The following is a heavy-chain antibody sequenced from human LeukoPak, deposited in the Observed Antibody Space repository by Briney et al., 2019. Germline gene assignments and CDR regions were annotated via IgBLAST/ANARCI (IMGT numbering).Heavy chain of an antibody. CDR3: ARAGTVIVGYYYYGMDV. Sequence: PSETLSLTCTVSGYSISSGYYWGWILQPPGKGLEWIVSIYHSGSTYYNPSLKSRVTISVDTSKNQFSLKLSSVTAADTAVYYCARAGTVIVGYYYYGMDVWGQGTTVTVSS. CDR2: IYHSGST. CDR1: GYSISSGYY. D-gene: IGHD3-22*01. J-gene: IGHJ6*02. V-gene: IGHV4-38-2*02.